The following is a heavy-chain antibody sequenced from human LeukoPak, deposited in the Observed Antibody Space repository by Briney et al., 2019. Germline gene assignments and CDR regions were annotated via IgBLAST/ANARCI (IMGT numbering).Heavy chain of an antibody. D-gene: IGHD4-17*01. CDR1: GLSFSSYT. V-gene: IGHV3-23*01. CDR2: ISPSGDST. CDR3: ARDKGTTCIDN. Sequence: GGSLRLSCAASGLSFSSYTMSWVRQPPGKGLEWVSGISPSGDSTYYADSVKGRFTISRDNSKDTVYLQMDSLRAEDTAVYYCARDKGTTCIDNWGQGAQVTVSS. J-gene: IGHJ4*02.